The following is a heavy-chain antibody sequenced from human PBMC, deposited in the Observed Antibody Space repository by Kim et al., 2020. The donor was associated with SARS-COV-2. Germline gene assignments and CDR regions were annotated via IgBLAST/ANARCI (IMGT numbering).Heavy chain of an antibody. Sequence: GGSLRLSCAASGFTFSNHWISWVRQAPGKGLEWVANTKQDGSEKYYVDSVKGRFTISRDNAKNSLYLHMNSLRVEDTAVYYCARDSGYCTSTSCKGDAFDVWGQGTKVTVSS. J-gene: IGHJ3*01. V-gene: IGHV3-7*03. CDR1: GFTFSNHW. CDR2: TKQDGSEK. CDR3: ARDSGYCTSTSCKGDAFDV. D-gene: IGHD2-2*01.